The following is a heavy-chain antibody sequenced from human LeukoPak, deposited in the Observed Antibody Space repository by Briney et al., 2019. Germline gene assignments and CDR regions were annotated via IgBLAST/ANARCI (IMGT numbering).Heavy chain of an antibody. CDR3: TRLGQSLLWFGEFYYYYGMDV. CDR2: IRSKAYGGTT. D-gene: IGHD3-10*01. Sequence: GGSLRLSCTASGFTFGDYAMGWVRQAPGKGLEWVGFIRSKAYGGTTEYAASVKGRFTISRDDSKSIAYLQMNSLKTEDTAVYYCTRLGQSLLWFGEFYYYYGMDVWGKGTTVTVSS. CDR1: GFTFGDYA. J-gene: IGHJ6*04. V-gene: IGHV3-49*04.